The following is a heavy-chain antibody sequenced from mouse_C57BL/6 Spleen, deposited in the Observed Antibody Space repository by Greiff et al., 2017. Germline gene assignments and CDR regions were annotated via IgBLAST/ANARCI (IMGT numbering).Heavy chain of an antibody. V-gene: IGHV3-6*01. J-gene: IGHJ4*01. Sequence: ESGPGLVKPSQSLSLTCSVTGYSITSGYYWNWIRQFPGNKLEWMGYISYDGSNNYNPSLKNRSSITRDTSKNQFFLKLNSVTTEDTATYYCAREGNYYGSRGYAMDYWGQGTSVTVSA. CDR1: GYSITSGYY. CDR2: ISYDGSN. CDR3: AREGNYYGSRGYAMDY. D-gene: IGHD1-1*01.